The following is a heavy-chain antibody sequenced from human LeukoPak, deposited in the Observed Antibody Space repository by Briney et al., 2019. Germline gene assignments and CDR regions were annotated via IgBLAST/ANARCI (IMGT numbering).Heavy chain of an antibody. Sequence: GRSLRLSCAASGFTFSSYAMHWVRQAPGKGLEWVAVISYDGSNKYYADSVKGRFTISRDNSKNTLYLQMNGLRAEGTAVYYCARGTFGQYYFVYWGQGTLVTVSS. CDR2: ISYDGSNK. D-gene: IGHD3-10*01. CDR1: GFTFSSYA. CDR3: ARGTFGQYYFVY. V-gene: IGHV3-30-3*01. J-gene: IGHJ4*02.